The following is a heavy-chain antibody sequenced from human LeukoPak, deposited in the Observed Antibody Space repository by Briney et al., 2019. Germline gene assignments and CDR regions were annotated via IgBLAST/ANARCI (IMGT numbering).Heavy chain of an antibody. D-gene: IGHD6-13*01. J-gene: IGHJ5*02. CDR1: GFTFTKYH. Sequence: ASVKVSCKASGFTFTKYHIHWVRQAPGQGREWMGIINPGGRMTRYAQKFQGRITMTRDTSTSTVSMELSSLRSEDTAMYYCARDNVEAYGTDWFDPWGQGTLVTVSS. V-gene: IGHV1-46*01. CDR3: ARDNVEAYGTDWFDP. CDR2: INPGGRMT.